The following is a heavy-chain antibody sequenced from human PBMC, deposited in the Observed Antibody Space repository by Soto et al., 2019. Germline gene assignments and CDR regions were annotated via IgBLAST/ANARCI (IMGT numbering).Heavy chain of an antibody. CDR1: GYTSTNLD. J-gene: IGHJ5*01. V-gene: IGHV1-8*01. CDR3: ARFQPTIGFSS. Sequence: ASVNVSCKAAGYTSTNLDINWVRQATGQGLEWIGWINPDDATGRAQKFQGRVTLTRDASTNTVYMELSSLRSEDTAVYYCARFQPTIGFSSWGQGTPVTVSS. CDR2: INPDDAT.